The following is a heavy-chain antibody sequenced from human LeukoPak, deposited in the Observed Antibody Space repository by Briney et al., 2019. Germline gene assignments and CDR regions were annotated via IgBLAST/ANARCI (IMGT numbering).Heavy chain of an antibody. Sequence: SETLSLTCTVSGGSISSSSYYWGWIRQPPGKGLEWIGSIYYSGSTYYNPSLKSRVTISVDTSKNQFSLKLSSVTAADTAVYYCARDISGYDYFDYWGQGTLVTVSS. V-gene: IGHV4-39*07. CDR3: ARDISGYDYFDY. CDR2: IYYSGST. D-gene: IGHD5-12*01. CDR1: GGSISSSSYY. J-gene: IGHJ4*02.